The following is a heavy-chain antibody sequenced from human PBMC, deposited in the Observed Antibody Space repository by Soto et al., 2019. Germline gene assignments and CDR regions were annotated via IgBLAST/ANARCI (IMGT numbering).Heavy chain of an antibody. V-gene: IGHV1-3*01. J-gene: IGHJ4*02. CDR2: TNAGNGNK. Sequence: QVQLVQSGAEVKKPGASVKVSCQASGYTFTSYTLHWVRQAPGQGPEWMGWTNAGNGNKKYSQRFQGRLTITSDRPAGTAYRKQRRLNFAATAVYYWWGGGGWVGDPSFDSWGQGTLVTVSS. D-gene: IGHD3-10*01. CDR1: GYTFTSYT. CDR3: WGGGGWVGDPSFDS.